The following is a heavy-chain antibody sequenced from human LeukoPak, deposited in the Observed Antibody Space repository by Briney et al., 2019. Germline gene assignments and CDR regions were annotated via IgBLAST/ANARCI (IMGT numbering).Heavy chain of an antibody. CDR1: GFTFSSYS. V-gene: IGHV3-48*02. Sequence: GGSLRLSCAASGFTFSSYSMIWVRQAPGKGLEWVSYISSGSSTRCYGDSVKGRFTISRDNAKNSLYLQMNSLRDEDTAVYYCARGDDDYVRYFDYWGQGTLVTVSS. CDR2: ISSGSSTR. J-gene: IGHJ4*02. D-gene: IGHD4-17*01. CDR3: ARGDDDYVRYFDY.